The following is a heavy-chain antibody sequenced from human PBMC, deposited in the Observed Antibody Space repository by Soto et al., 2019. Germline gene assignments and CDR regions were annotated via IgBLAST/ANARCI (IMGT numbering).Heavy chain of an antibody. D-gene: IGHD4-17*01. J-gene: IGHJ4*02. CDR3: PTDPLLYGYFDS. CDR2: IYHSGST. CDR1: GGSITSSNW. V-gene: IGHV4-4*02. Sequence: QVQLQESGPRLVKPSETLSLTCAVSGGSITSSNWWTWVRQPPGKGLEWIGEIYHSGSTYYNPSLKSRVTISVDKSNNRFSLKLDSVTAADTAVYYCPTDPLLYGYFDSWGQGTLVTVSS.